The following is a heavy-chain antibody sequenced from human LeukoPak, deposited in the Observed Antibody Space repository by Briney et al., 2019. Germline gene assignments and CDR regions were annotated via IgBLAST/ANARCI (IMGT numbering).Heavy chain of an antibody. CDR3: ARTTEGYAGGPGYSYYYYMDV. V-gene: IGHV4-59*01. CDR1: GGSISSYY. D-gene: IGHD5-12*01. Sequence: SETLSLTCTVTGGSISSYYWSWIRQPPGKGLEWIGYIHYSGGTHYNPSLKSRVTISVDTSKNQVSLKLRSVTAADTAVYYCARTTEGYAGGPGYSYYYYMDVWGKGTTVTISS. CDR2: IHYSGGT. J-gene: IGHJ6*03.